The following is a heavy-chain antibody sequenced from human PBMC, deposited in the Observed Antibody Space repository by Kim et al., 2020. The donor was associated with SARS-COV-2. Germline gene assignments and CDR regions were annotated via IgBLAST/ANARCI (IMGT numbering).Heavy chain of an antibody. D-gene: IGHD3-9*01. CDR3: ARWGYDILTGYLNWFDP. CDR1: GGSFSGYY. V-gene: IGHV4-34*01. J-gene: IGHJ5*02. CDR2: INHSGST. Sequence: SETLSLTCAVYGGSFSGYYWSWIRQPPGKGLEWIGEINHSGSTNYNPSLKSRVTISVDTSKNQFSLKLSSVTAADTAVYYCARWGYDILTGYLNWFDPWGQGTLVTVSS.